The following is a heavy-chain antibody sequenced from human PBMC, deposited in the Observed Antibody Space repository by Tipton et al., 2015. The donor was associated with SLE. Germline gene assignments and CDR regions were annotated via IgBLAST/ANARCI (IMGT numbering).Heavy chain of an antibody. CDR2: IYYSGST. Sequence: TLSLTCTVSGGSISGHYWSWIRQPPGKALEWIGYIYYSGSTNYNPSLKSRVTISVDTSKNQISLKLSSVTAADTAVYYCARDPDSAPSGDYWGQGTLVTVSS. V-gene: IGHV4-59*11. D-gene: IGHD2-15*01. CDR3: ARDPDSAPSGDY. CDR1: GGSISGHY. J-gene: IGHJ4*02.